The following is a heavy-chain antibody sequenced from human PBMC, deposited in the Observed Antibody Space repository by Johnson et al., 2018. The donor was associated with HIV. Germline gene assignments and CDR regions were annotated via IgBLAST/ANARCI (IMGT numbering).Heavy chain of an antibody. CDR1: GFTFTNYA. CDR2: ISYDGSNK. V-gene: IGHV3-30*04. CDR3: AKDRNWGRLFDGFDI. J-gene: IGHJ3*02. D-gene: IGHD7-27*01. Sequence: QVHLVESGGGVVQPGRSLRLSCAASGFTFTNYAMYWVRQAPGKGLEWVALISYDGSNKYYADSVKGRFTISRDSSKNTLYLQMNSLRPEDTAVYYCAKDRNWGRLFDGFDIWGRGTMVTVSS.